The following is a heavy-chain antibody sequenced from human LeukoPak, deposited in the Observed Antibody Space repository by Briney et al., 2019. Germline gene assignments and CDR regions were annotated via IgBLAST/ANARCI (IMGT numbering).Heavy chain of an antibody. V-gene: IGHV4-59*01. CDR3: ARGRDGYRFDY. Sequence: SETLSLTCTVSGGSISSYYWSWIRQPPGKGLEWIGYIYYSGSTNYNPSLKSRVTISVDTSKNQFSLRLSSVTAADTAVYYCARGRDGYRFDYWGQGTLVTVSS. D-gene: IGHD5-12*01. CDR2: IYYSGST. CDR1: GGSISSYY. J-gene: IGHJ4*02.